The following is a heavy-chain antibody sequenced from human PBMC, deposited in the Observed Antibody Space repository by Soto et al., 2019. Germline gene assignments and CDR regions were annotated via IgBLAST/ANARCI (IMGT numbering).Heavy chain of an antibody. CDR2: IYWDDDK. D-gene: IGHD6-13*01. V-gene: IGHV2-5*02. CDR3: AYRQEYRGSWNSGWFDP. Sequence: QITLKESGPTLVIPAQTLTLTCTFSGFSLSTSGVGVGWIRQPPGKALEWLALIYWDDDKRYNPSLKTRLTTTKDTPKNQVVLTMTNMDPVDTATYYCAYRQEYRGSWNSGWFDPWGQGTLVTVSS. J-gene: IGHJ5*02. CDR1: GFSLSTSGVG.